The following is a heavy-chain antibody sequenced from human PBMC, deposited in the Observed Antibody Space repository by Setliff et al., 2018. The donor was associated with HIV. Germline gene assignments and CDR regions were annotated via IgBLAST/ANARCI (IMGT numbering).Heavy chain of an antibody. V-gene: IGHV3-11*04. CDR2: ISSSGSTT. CDR1: GFTFSDDY. CDR3: ARDRGGAYLYFDY. Sequence: GSLRLSCAASGFTFSDDYMSWIRQTPGKGLEWISCISSSGSTTYYADSVKGRFAMSRDTAKDSVFLQMTDLRAEDTAVYYCARDRGGAYLYFDYWGQGVLVTVSS. D-gene: IGHD1-26*01. J-gene: IGHJ4*02.